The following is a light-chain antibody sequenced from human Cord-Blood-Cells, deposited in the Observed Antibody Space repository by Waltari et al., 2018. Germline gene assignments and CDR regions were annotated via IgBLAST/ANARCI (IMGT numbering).Light chain of an antibody. V-gene: IGLV2-14*01. CDR1: SSDVGGYND. CDR3: SRDTSSRTVV. J-gene: IGLJ3*02. CDR2: DVS. Sequence: QSALTQPASVSGSPGQSITISCTGTSSDVGGYNDVSWYQQHPGKAPKLMIYDVSKRPSGVSNRFSASTTGNTASPTIAGLQAEDEADYYCSRDTSSRTVVFGRGTKLTVL.